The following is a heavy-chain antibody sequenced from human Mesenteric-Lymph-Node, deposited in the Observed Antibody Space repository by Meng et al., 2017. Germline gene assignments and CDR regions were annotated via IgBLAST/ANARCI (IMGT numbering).Heavy chain of an antibody. Sequence: SETLSLTCTVSGGSISSYYWSWIRQPPGKGLEWIGYIYYSGSTNYNPSLKSRVTISVDTSKNQFSLKLSSVTAADTAVYYCARGWQRSYYYDSSGYFDAFDIWGQGTMVTVSS. J-gene: IGHJ3*02. CDR3: ARGWQRSYYYDSSGYFDAFDI. CDR1: GGSISSYY. D-gene: IGHD3-22*01. V-gene: IGHV4-59*01. CDR2: IYYSGST.